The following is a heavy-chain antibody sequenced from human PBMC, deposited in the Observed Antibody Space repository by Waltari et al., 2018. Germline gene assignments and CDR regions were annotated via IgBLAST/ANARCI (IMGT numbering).Heavy chain of an antibody. Sequence: EVQLVQSGAEVKKPGESLKVSCKGSGYSFTNYWIGWVRQMPGRGLEWMGIIYPGESDTKSSPSFQGQVTISADKSINTAYLQWSSLGASDTAMYYCARLDYDFWSGSRLRHWFDPWGQGTQVTVSS. J-gene: IGHJ5*02. CDR3: ARLDYDFWSGSRLRHWFDP. V-gene: IGHV5-51*01. CDR2: IYPGESDT. D-gene: IGHD3-3*01. CDR1: GYSFTNYW.